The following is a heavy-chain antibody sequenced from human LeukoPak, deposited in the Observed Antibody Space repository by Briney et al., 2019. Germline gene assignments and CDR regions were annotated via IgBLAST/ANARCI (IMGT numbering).Heavy chain of an antibody. J-gene: IGHJ4*02. Sequence: GGSLRLSCAASGFTFRNHGMYWVRQAPGKGLEWVAVIWYDGSTTYYGDAVKGRFTISRDNSKDTLYLQMNSLRVEDTAVYYCARRGDGSKLDYWGQGTLVTVSS. V-gene: IGHV3-33*01. D-gene: IGHD2-21*02. CDR2: IWYDGSTT. CDR1: GFTFRNHG. CDR3: ARRGDGSKLDY.